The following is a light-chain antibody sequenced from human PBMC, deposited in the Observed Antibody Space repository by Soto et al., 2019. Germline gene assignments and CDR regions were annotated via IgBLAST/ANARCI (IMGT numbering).Light chain of an antibody. CDR3: MQGTHWPPT. CDR2: KLS. CDR1: HSLVYDNGDTY. V-gene: IGKV2-30*01. J-gene: IGKJ1*01. Sequence: DIVMTQSPLSLPVTLGQPASISCRSSHSLVYDNGDTYLNWFQQKPGQSTRRLIYKLSNRDSGVPDRFSGSGSGTDFTLKISRVEADDIGVYYCMQGTHWPPTFGQGTKLEIK.